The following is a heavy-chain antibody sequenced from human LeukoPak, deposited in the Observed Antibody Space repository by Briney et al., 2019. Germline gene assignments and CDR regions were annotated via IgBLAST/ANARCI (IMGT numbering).Heavy chain of an antibody. CDR1: GGSFSGSS. CDR3: ARHFRGFPYYFDC. D-gene: IGHD3-3*02. Sequence: PSETLSLTCAVYGGSFSGSSWTWIRQSPDKGLEWVGEVNHSGTTNYNPSLKSRPTISLDTSKNQFSLILTSVTAADTALYYCARHFRGFPYYFDCWGQGTLVTVSP. J-gene: IGHJ4*02. CDR2: VNHSGTT. V-gene: IGHV4-34*01.